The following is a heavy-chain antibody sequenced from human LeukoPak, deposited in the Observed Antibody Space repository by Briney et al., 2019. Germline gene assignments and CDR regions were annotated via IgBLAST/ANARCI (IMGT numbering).Heavy chain of an antibody. CDR1: GFIFSDYG. CDR3: AREDYGDQSFDY. Sequence: GGSLRLSCAASGFIFSDYGIHWVRQAPGKGPEWVARISHDGNNKNYADSVKGRFIVSRDNSKDMLYLQMNSLRAEDTAVYYCAREDYGDQSFDYWGQGTLVTVSS. D-gene: IGHD4-17*01. CDR2: ISHDGNNK. V-gene: IGHV3-30*03. J-gene: IGHJ4*02.